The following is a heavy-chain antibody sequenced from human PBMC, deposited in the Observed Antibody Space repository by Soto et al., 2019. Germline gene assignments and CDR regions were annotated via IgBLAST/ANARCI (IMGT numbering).Heavy chain of an antibody. CDR1: GGSISSYY. CDR3: ARGRTTIVGATKGNYYYGMDV. Sequence: SETLSLTCTVSGGSISSYYWSWIRQPPGKGLEWIGYIYYSGSTNYNPSLKSRVTISVDTSKNQFSLKLSSVTAADTAVYYCARGRTTIVGATKGNYYYGMDVWGQGTTVTVSS. V-gene: IGHV4-59*01. D-gene: IGHD1-26*01. CDR2: IYYSGST. J-gene: IGHJ6*02.